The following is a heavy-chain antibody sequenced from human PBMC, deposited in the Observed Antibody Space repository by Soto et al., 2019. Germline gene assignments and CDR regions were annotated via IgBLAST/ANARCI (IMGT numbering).Heavy chain of an antibody. V-gene: IGHV3-53*01. CDR3: ASHSDSSGFIFDY. D-gene: IGHD3-22*01. CDR2: IYSGGST. Sequence: GGSLRLSCAASGFTVSSNYMSWVRQAPGKGLEWVSVIYSGGSTYYTDSVKGRFTISRDNSKNTLYLQMNSLRAEDTAVYYCASHSDSSGFIFDYWGQGTLVTVSS. CDR1: GFTVSSNY. J-gene: IGHJ4*02.